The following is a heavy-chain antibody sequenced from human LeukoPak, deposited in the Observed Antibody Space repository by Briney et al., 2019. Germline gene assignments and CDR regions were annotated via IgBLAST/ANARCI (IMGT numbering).Heavy chain of an antibody. J-gene: IGHJ4*02. CDR3: ARGDSSSWTYYFDY. CDR1: GFTFSSYA. V-gene: IGHV3-30*04. Sequence: GRSLRLSCAASGFTFSSYAMHWVRQAPGMGLEWVAVISYDGSNKYYADSVKGRFTISRDNSKNTLYLQMNSLRAEDTAVYYCARGDSSSWTYYFDYWGQGTLVTVSS. CDR2: ISYDGSNK. D-gene: IGHD6-13*01.